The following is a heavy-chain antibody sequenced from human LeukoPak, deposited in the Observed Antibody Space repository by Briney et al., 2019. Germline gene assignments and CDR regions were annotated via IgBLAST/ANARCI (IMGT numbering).Heavy chain of an antibody. CDR3: ARETATVMDAFDM. CDR2: ISSSGSII. D-gene: IGHD4-17*01. CDR1: GFTFSNYA. Sequence: GGSLRLSCAASGFTFSNYAMNWVRQAPGKGLEWVSYISSSGSIIYYADSVKGRFTISRDNAKNSLYLQMNGLRAEDTAVYYCARETATVMDAFDMWGQGTMVTVSS. J-gene: IGHJ3*02. V-gene: IGHV3-48*03.